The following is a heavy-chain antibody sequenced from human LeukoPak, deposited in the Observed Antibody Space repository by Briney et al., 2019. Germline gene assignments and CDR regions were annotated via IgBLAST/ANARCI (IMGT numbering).Heavy chain of an antibody. CDR2: IGYTGTT. CDR1: GGSFSGYY. J-gene: IGHJ4*02. Sequence: SETLSLTCAVSGGSFSGYYWGWLRQPPGKGLEWIGSIGYTGTTNSNPSLKSRVTLSVDTSKNQVSLTLSSVTAADTAVYFCASRMGSGATYPRTFDYWGQGTLVTVSS. D-gene: IGHD2-8*02. CDR3: ASRMGSGATYPRTFDY. V-gene: IGHV4-34*01.